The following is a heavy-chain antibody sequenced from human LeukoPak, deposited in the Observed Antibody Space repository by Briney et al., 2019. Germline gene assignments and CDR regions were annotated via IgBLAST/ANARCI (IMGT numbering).Heavy chain of an antibody. CDR1: GGTFSSYA. CDR3: ARSRDGYNYVAFDY. Sequence: GASVKVSCKASGGTFSSYAISWVRQAPGQGLEWMGGIIPIFGTANYAQKFQGRVTITADESTSTAYMELSSLRSEDTAVYYCARSRDGYNYVAFDYWGQGTLVTVSS. CDR2: IIPIFGTA. V-gene: IGHV1-69*01. D-gene: IGHD5-24*01. J-gene: IGHJ4*02.